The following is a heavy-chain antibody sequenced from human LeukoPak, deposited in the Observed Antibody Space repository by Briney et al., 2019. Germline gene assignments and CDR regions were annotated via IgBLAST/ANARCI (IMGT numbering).Heavy chain of an antibody. CDR3: ARGRKGYDSTYDY. D-gene: IGHD5-12*01. CDR1: GGSISSGGYY. V-gene: IGHV4-31*03. Sequence: PSETLSLTCTVSGGSISSGGYYWTWIRQHPGKGLEWIGHIYYSGNTYYNPSLKSRVTISGDTSKNQFSLKLSSVTDADTAVYYCARGRKGYDSTYDYWGQGTLVTVSS. J-gene: IGHJ4*02. CDR2: IYYSGNT.